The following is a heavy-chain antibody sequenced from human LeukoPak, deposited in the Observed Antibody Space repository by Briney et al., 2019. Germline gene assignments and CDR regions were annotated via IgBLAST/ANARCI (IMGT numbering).Heavy chain of an antibody. D-gene: IGHD3-16*01. J-gene: IGHJ4*02. CDR2: IYDGDSDI. CDR1: GYSFTSNW. V-gene: IGHV5-51*01. CDR3: ARGWGFDLFDY. Sequence: GESLKISCKVCGYSFTSNWIGWVRRMPGKGLEWMGVIYDGDSDIRYSPSFQGQVTISVDKSTSTAYLQWSSLKASDSAMYYCARGWGFDLFDYWGQGTLVTVSS.